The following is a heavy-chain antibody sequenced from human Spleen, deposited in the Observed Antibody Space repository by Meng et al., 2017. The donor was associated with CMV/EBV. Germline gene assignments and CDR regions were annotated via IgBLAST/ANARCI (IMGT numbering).Heavy chain of an antibody. V-gene: IGHV1-18*04. D-gene: IGHD1-1*01. Sequence: ASVKVSCKASGYTFTGYYMHWVRQAPGQGLEWMGWINPNSGNTNYAQKLQDRVTMTTDTSTSTAYMNLRSLRSDDTAMYYCARDTLNWNFDYWGQGTPVTVSS. CDR1: GYTFTGYY. J-gene: IGHJ4*02. CDR2: INPNSGNT. CDR3: ARDTLNWNFDY.